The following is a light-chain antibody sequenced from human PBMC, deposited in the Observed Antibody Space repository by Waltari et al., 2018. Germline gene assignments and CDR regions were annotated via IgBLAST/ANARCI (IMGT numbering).Light chain of an antibody. CDR1: QSISSW. J-gene: IGKJ1*01. CDR2: KAS. V-gene: IGKV1-5*03. CDR3: QQYNSYSWT. Sequence: DIQMTQSPSTLSASVGDRVTITCRASQSISSWLAWYQQKPGKAPKLLIYKASSLESGVPSRFSDSGSGTEFTLTFSSLQPDDFATYYCQQYNSYSWTFGQGTKVEIK.